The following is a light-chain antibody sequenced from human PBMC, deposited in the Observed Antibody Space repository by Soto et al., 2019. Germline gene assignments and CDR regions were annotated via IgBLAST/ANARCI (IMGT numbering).Light chain of an antibody. Sequence: EIVLTRSPGTLSLSPGDRATLSCRASQSVNSNFLAWYQQKPGQAPRLLIYGASSRATGIPDTFSGSGSGTDFTLTIRRLEPGDFAVYYCKQYGTSPWTFGQGTKVDIK. V-gene: IGKV3-20*01. CDR2: GAS. CDR1: QSVNSNF. J-gene: IGKJ1*01. CDR3: KQYGTSPWT.